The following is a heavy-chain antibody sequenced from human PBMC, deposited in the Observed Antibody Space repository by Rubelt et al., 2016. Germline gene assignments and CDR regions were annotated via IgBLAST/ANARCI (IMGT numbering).Heavy chain of an antibody. V-gene: IGHV4-34*01. Sequence: QVQLQQWGAGLLKPSETLSLTCAVYGGSFSGYYWSWIRQPPGRGLEWIGEINHSGSTNYNPSLKSRVTISVETAKNQCSLKVSSGTAADTAVYYCARHRSVDENSCGWCSSFDYWGQGSLVTVSS. CDR3: ARHRSVDENSCGWCSSFDY. CDR2: INHSGST. D-gene: IGHD6-19*01. J-gene: IGHJ4*02. CDR1: GGSFSGYY.